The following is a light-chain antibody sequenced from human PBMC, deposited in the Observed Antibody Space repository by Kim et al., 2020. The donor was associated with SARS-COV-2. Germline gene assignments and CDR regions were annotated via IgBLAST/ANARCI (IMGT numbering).Light chain of an antibody. Sequence: ASVGDRDTITCRSSQDIRNELGWYQQNQGEAPKRLIYGASSVQSGVPSRFSGSGSGTEFTLTISGLQPEDFATYFCLQHNTYPITFGQGTRLEIK. CDR1: QDIRNE. CDR3: LQHNTYPIT. J-gene: IGKJ5*01. V-gene: IGKV1-17*01. CDR2: GAS.